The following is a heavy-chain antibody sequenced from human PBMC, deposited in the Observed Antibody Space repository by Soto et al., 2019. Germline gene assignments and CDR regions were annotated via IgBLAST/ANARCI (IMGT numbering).Heavy chain of an antibody. D-gene: IGHD3-22*01. J-gene: IGHJ1*01. CDR1: GGSVSSGSYY. CDR3: AREDYHDSSD. V-gene: IGHV4-61*01. CDR2: IYYSGST. Sequence: QVQLQESGPGLVKPSETLSLTCTVSGGSVSSGSYYWSWIRQPPGKGLEWIGYIYYSGSTNYNPSLKSRVTISVDTAKNQVSLKLSSVTAADTAVYYCAREDYHDSSDWGPGTLVTISS.